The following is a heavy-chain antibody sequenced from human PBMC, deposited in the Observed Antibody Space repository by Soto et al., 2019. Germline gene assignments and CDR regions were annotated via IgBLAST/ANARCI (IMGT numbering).Heavy chain of an antibody. D-gene: IGHD5-18*01. J-gene: IGHJ4*01. V-gene: IGHV5-10-1*01. Sequence: GAPPNYSGTVSGSSCASDLVNWGRQKTGKGLEREGRMDSSDALTYYSPSFRGHVTISATKSITTVFLQWSSQRVADTAMYYCARQIYDSDTGPNFKYYFDSLVQGTQVTVSS. CDR1: GSSCASDL. CDR3: ARQIYDSDTGPNFKYYFDS. CDR2: MDSSDALT.